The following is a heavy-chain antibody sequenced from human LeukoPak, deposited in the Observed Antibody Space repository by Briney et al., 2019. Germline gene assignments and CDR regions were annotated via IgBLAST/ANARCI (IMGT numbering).Heavy chain of an antibody. V-gene: IGHV1-58*01. Sequence: SVKVSCKASGFTFTNSAVQWVRQARGQRLELIGWIVLGSGNTNYAQKFQERVTITRDMSTNTAYMELSSLRSKDTAVYYCAARTQYDLLGWYFDLWGRGTLVTVSS. J-gene: IGHJ2*01. CDR3: AARTQYDLLGWYFDL. D-gene: IGHD1-26*01. CDR2: IVLGSGNT. CDR1: GFTFTNSA.